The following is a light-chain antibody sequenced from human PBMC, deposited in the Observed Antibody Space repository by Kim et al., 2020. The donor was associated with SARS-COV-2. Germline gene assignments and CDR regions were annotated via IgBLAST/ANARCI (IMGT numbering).Light chain of an antibody. CDR1: QSVSSN. CDR2: GAS. Sequence: VSPGERATLSCRASQSVSSNLAWYQQKPGQAPRLLIYGASTRATGIPARFSGSGSGTEFTLTISSLQSEDFAVYYCQQYYSYPWTFGQGTKVDIK. J-gene: IGKJ1*01. V-gene: IGKV3-15*01. CDR3: QQYYSYPWT.